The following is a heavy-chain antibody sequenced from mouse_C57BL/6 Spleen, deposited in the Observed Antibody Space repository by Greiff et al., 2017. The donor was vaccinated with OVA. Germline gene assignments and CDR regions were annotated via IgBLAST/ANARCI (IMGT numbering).Heavy chain of an antibody. CDR2: ISSGGGYI. Sequence: EVHLVESGEGLVKPGGSLKLSCAASGFTFSSYAMSWVRQTPEKRLEWVAYISSGGGYIYYADTVKGRFTISRDNARNTLYLQMSSLKSEDTAMYYCTRCYYSNPVYFDYWGQGTTLTVSS. CDR3: TRCYYSNPVYFDY. J-gene: IGHJ2*01. V-gene: IGHV5-9-1*02. D-gene: IGHD2-5*01. CDR1: GFTFSSYA.